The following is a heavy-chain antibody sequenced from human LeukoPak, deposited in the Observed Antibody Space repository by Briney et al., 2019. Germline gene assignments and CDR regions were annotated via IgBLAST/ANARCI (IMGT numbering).Heavy chain of an antibody. D-gene: IGHD2-2*01. CDR1: GFTFSSYW. CDR3: AKMRVDIVSGCSSTSCYSGHYYYGMDV. V-gene: IGHV3-74*01. J-gene: IGHJ6*02. Sequence: GGSLRLSSAASGFTFSSYWMHWVRQAPGKGLVWVSRINSDGSSTSYADSVKGRFTISRDNAKNTLYLQMNSLRAEDTAVYYCAKMRVDIVSGCSSTSCYSGHYYYGMDVWGQGTTVSVSS. CDR2: INSDGSST.